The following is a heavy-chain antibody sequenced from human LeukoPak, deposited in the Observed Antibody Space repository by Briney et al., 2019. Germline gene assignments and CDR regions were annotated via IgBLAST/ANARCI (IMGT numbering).Heavy chain of an antibody. Sequence: GGSLRLSCAASGFTFSTYWMTWVRQAPGKGLEWVANINQDGSGKYYVDSVKGRFTISRDNAKNSLSVQMNSLRAEDTAVYYCARGQVTAVTRLAAFDIWGQGTMVIVSS. V-gene: IGHV3-7*04. D-gene: IGHD4-17*01. J-gene: IGHJ3*02. CDR3: ARGQVTAVTRLAAFDI. CDR1: GFTFSTYW. CDR2: INQDGSGK.